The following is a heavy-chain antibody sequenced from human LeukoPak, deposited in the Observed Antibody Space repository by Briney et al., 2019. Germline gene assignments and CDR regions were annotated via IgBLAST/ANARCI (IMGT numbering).Heavy chain of an antibody. Sequence: SETLSLTCTVSGGSISSGDYYWSWIRQPPGKGLEWIGYIYYSGSIYYNPSLKSRVTISVDTSKNQFSLKLSSVTAADTAVYYCARQAGITMIVVVWAFDIWGQGTMVTVSS. D-gene: IGHD3-22*01. V-gene: IGHV4-30-4*08. CDR1: GGSISSGDYY. CDR3: ARQAGITMIVVVWAFDI. CDR2: IYYSGSI. J-gene: IGHJ3*02.